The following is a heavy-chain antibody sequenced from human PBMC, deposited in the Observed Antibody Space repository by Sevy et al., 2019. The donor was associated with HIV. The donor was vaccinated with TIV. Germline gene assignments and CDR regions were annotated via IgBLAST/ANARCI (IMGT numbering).Heavy chain of an antibody. CDR2: IYSGGST. CDR1: GFTVSSNY. V-gene: IGHV3-53*01. J-gene: IGHJ2*01. D-gene: IGHD3-3*01. CDR3: ARAARDDFWSGYYGSYWYFDL. Sequence: GGSLRLSCAASGFTVSSNYMGWVRQAPGKGLEWVSVIYSGGSTYYADSVKGRFTISRDNSKNTLYLQMNSLSAEDTVVYYCARAARDDFWSGYYGSYWYFDLWGRGTLVTVSS.